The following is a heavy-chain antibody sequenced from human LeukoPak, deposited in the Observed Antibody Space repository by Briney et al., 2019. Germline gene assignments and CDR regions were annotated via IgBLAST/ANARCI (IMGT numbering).Heavy chain of an antibody. J-gene: IGHJ4*02. CDR2: INHSGTT. Sequence: SETLSLTCAVYGGSFSGYYWSWLRQPPGKGLEWIGEINHSGTTSYNPSLKSRVTISVDTSKNQFSLQMSSVTAADTAVYYCARAKYYYDSSGYYSYYFDYWGQGTLVTVSS. D-gene: IGHD3-22*01. CDR1: GGSFSGYY. V-gene: IGHV4-34*01. CDR3: ARAKYYYDSSGYYSYYFDY.